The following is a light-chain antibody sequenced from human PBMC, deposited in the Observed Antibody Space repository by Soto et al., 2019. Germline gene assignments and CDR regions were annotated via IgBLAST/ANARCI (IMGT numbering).Light chain of an antibody. Sequence: DIQMTQSPSSLPASVGDRVTITYRASQSVSSYLNWYQQKPGKGPKLLIHATSSLQRGVPSRFSGSGSGTDFTLTISSLQPEDFATYYCQQSYYTPLTFGGGTQVEI. V-gene: IGKV1-39*01. CDR1: QSVSSY. J-gene: IGKJ4*01. CDR3: QQSYYTPLT. CDR2: ATS.